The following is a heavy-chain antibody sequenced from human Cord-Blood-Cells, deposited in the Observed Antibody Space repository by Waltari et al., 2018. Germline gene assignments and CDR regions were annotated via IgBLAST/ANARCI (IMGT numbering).Heavy chain of an antibody. CDR2: IYHSGST. J-gene: IGHJ4*02. Sequence: QVQLQESGPGLVKPSGTLSLTCAVSGGSISSSNWWSWVRQPPGKGLEWIGEIYHSGSTNYNPSLKSRVTISVAKSKNQFSLKLSSVTAADTAVYYCARDRRAAHRYYFDYWGQGTLVTVSS. D-gene: IGHD6-13*01. CDR3: ARDRRAAHRYYFDY. V-gene: IGHV4-4*02. CDR1: GGSISSSNW.